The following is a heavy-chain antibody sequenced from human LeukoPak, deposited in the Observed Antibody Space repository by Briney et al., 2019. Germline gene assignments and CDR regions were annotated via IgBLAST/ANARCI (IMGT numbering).Heavy chain of an antibody. Sequence: GGSLRLSCAASGFTFSSYDMSWVGQAPGKGLEWVSAISGSGGSTYYADSVKGRFTISRDNSKNTLYLQMNSLRAEDTAVYYCAKTLPYCGGDCYGDYFDYWGQGTLVTVSS. CDR3: AKTLPYCGGDCYGDYFDY. CDR1: GFTFSSYD. J-gene: IGHJ4*02. D-gene: IGHD2-21*02. CDR2: ISGSGGST. V-gene: IGHV3-23*01.